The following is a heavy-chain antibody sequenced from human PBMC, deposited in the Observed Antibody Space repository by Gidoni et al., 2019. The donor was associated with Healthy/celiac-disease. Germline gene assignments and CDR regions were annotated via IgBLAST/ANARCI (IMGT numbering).Heavy chain of an antibody. J-gene: IGHJ6*03. Sequence: QVQLVQSGSEVKKPGASAKVSCKASGYTFTTSYMNWVRQAPGQGLEWMGIINPSGVITSYAQKCQGRVTMPRDTSTSTVVMELSSLRSEDTAVYYCARVRELLWFGDRAYYMDVWGKVTTVTVSS. CDR3: ARVRELLWFGDRAYYMDV. CDR2: INPSGVIT. V-gene: IGHV1-46*01. D-gene: IGHD3-10*01. CDR1: GYTFTTSY.